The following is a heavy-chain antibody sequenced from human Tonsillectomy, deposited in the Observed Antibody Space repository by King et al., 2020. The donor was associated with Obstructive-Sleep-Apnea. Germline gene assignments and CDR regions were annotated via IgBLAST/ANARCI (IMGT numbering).Heavy chain of an antibody. D-gene: IGHD3-22*01. CDR3: ARAMRGSFDY. Sequence: VQLVESGGGLVQPGGSLRLSCGASGFTLSSYWMHWVRPAPGKVLVWVSRINSDGSTTNYADSGKGRFTISRDNAKNTLYLQMNSLSAEDTAVYYCARAMRGSFDYWGRGTLVTVPS. J-gene: IGHJ4*02. V-gene: IGHV3-74*01. CDR1: GFTLSSYW. CDR2: INSDGSTT.